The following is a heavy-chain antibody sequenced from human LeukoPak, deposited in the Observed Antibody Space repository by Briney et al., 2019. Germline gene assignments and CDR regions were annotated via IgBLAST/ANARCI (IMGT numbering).Heavy chain of an antibody. J-gene: IGHJ4*02. CDR1: GGSISTYY. CDR2: IHYSGST. V-gene: IGHV4-59*01. D-gene: IGHD1-26*01. Sequence: SETLSLTCSVSGGSISTYYWSWVRQPPGKGLEWIGYIHYSGSTNYNPSLKSRVTISVDTSKNQFSLKLSSVTAADTAMYYCAKSGKATFDYWGQGTLVTVSS. CDR3: AKSGKATFDY.